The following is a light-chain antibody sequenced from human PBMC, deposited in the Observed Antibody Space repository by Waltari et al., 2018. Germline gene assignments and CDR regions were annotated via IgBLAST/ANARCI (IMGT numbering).Light chain of an antibody. CDR2: KAS. Sequence: DIQMTQSPATLSASVGDRVTITCQASQNINNWLAWYQQKPGKAPKLLIYKASTLESGVPSRFSGSGSGTEFILTITSLQPDDFATYHCQQYNTYWLTFGGGTKVEIK. J-gene: IGKJ4*01. V-gene: IGKV1-5*03. CDR1: QNINNW. CDR3: QQYNTYWLT.